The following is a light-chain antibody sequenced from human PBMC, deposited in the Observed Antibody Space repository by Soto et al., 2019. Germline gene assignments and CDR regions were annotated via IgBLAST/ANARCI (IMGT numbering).Light chain of an antibody. V-gene: IGKV3-15*01. J-gene: IGKJ1*01. CDR1: QTVSGS. Sequence: EIVMTQSPATLSVSPGETATLSCRASQTVSGSYVAWYQQKPGQAPRLLIYDASTRATGIPARFSGSGSGTEFTLTISSLQPEDFAVYYCHQYNNWPPWTFGQGTKVDIK. CDR3: HQYNNWPPWT. CDR2: DAS.